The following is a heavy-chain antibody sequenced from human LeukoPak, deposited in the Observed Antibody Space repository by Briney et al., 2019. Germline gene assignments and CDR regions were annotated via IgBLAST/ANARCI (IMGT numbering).Heavy chain of an antibody. J-gene: IGHJ5*02. CDR3: AITLVRGVIPFDP. V-gene: IGHV3-53*01. D-gene: IGHD3-10*01. CDR1: GFTVSSNY. Sequence: GGSLRLSCAASGFTVSSNYMSWVRQAPGKGLEWVAVIYSGGNTYYADSVKGRFTISRDNSKNTLYLQMNSLRAEGTAVYYCAITLVRGVIPFDPWGQGTLVTVSS. CDR2: IYSGGNT.